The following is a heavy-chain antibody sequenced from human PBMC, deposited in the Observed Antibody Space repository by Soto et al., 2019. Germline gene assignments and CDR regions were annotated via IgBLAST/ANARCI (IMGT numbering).Heavy chain of an antibody. CDR3: AREARIFGVATDAFDI. J-gene: IGHJ3*02. D-gene: IGHD3-3*01. V-gene: IGHV4-4*07. Sequence: SETLSLTCTVSGGSISIYYWNWIRQPAGKGLEWIGRIYTSGSTNYNPSLKSRVTMSVDTSKNQFSLKLSSVTAADTAVYYCAREARIFGVATDAFDIWGQGTMVTVSS. CDR2: IYTSGST. CDR1: GGSISIYY.